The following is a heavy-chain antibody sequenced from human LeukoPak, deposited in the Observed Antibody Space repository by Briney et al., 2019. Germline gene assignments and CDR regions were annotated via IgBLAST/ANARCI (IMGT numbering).Heavy chain of an antibody. CDR3: AKVQTTVVSPPDS. J-gene: IGHJ4*02. CDR2: ISYDGSNK. CDR1: GFTFSSYG. D-gene: IGHD4-23*01. V-gene: IGHV3-30*18. Sequence: GRSLRLSCAASGFTFSSYGMHWVRQAPGKGLEWVAVISYDGSNKYYADSVKGRFTISRDNSKNTLYLQINSLRGEDTAVYFCAKVQTTVVSPPDSWGQGTLVTVSS.